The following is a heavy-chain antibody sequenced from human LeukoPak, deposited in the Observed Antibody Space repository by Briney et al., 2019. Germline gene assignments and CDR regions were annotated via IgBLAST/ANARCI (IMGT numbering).Heavy chain of an antibody. CDR1: GGSFSGYY. V-gene: IGHV4-34*01. CDR3: ARTRTIRITMVRGVRPYFDY. D-gene: IGHD3-10*01. CDR2: INHSGST. J-gene: IGHJ4*02. Sequence: SETLSLTCAVYGGSFSGYYWSWIRQPPGKGLEWIGEINHSGSTNYNPSLKSRVTISVDTSKNQLSLKLSSVTAADTAVYYCARTRTIRITMVRGVRPYFDYWGQGTLVTVSS.